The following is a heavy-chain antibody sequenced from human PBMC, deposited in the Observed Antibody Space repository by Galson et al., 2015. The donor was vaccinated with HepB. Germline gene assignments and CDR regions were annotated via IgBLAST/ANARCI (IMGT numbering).Heavy chain of an antibody. CDR1: GFSFGDYA. CDR3: TRDTLSSGADY. D-gene: IGHD2/OR15-2a*01. J-gene: IGHJ4*02. Sequence: SLRLSCATSGFSFGDYAMSWVRQAPGKGLEWVGYIGSNAYGATSDYVASVKGRFSISRDDSKGITYLQMNSLKTEDTAVYFCTRDTLSSGADYWGQGTLVTVSS. V-gene: IGHV3-49*04. CDR2: IGSNAYGATS.